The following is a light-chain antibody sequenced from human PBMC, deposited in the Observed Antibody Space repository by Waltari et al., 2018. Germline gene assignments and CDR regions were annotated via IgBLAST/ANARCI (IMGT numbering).Light chain of an antibody. CDR3: QQSYSTPFT. CDR2: AAS. J-gene: IGKJ3*01. Sequence: DIQMTQSPSSLSASVGDRVTITCRASQSISSYLNWYQQKPGKAPKLLIDAASSLQSGVPSRFSGSGSGTDFNLTISSLQPEDFATYYCQQSYSTPFTFGPGTKVDIK. CDR1: QSISSY. V-gene: IGKV1-39*01.